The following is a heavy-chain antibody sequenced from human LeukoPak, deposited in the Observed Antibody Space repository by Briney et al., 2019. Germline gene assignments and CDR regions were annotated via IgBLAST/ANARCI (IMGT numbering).Heavy chain of an antibody. CDR3: AKGGYSYGYSYLDY. D-gene: IGHD5-18*01. CDR2: ISGSGGST. Sequence: GGSLRLSCAASGFTFSSYAMSWVRQAPGKGLEWVSAISGSGGSTYYADSVKGRFTISRDNSKNTLYLQMSSLRAEDTAVYYCAKGGYSYGYSYLDYWGQGTLVTVSS. J-gene: IGHJ4*02. V-gene: IGHV3-23*01. CDR1: GFTFSSYA.